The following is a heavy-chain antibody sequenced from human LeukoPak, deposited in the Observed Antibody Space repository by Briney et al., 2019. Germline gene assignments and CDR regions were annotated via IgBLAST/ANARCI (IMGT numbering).Heavy chain of an antibody. CDR2: ISYGGDTI. CDR1: GFTFNTYC. V-gene: IGHV3-48*01. Sequence: GGTLRLSCATSGFTFNTYCMNWVRQAPGKGLEWLSYISYGGDTIYYPASVEGRFTISRDNARNSLSLEMNNPRPEDTAIYYCAKSPSGLHRGTFWAWGQGTLVTVSS. CDR3: AKSPSGLHRGTFWA. D-gene: IGHD5-24*01. J-gene: IGHJ5*02.